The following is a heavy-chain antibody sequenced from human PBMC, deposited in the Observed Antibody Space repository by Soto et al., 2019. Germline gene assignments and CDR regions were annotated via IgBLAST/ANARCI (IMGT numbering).Heavy chain of an antibody. J-gene: IGHJ6*03. V-gene: IGHV3-48*01. CDR2: ISSSSSTI. CDR3: ARPYAYSYGTYYYYYMDV. CDR1: GFTFSSYS. D-gene: IGHD5-18*01. Sequence: EVQLVESGGGLVQPGGSLRLSCAASGFTFSSYSMNWVRQAPGKGLEWVSYISSSSSTIYYADSVKGRFIISRDNAKNSLYLQMNSLRAEDTAVYYCARPYAYSYGTYYYYYMDVWGKGTTVTVSS.